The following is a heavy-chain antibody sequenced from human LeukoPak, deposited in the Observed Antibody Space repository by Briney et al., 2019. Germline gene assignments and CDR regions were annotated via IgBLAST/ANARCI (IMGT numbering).Heavy chain of an antibody. CDR2: IYYSGST. D-gene: IGHD6-13*01. V-gene: IGHV4-59*03. CDR3: ANSRWYNAFDI. J-gene: IGHJ3*02. Sequence: PSETLSLTCTVSGGSISSYYWKWIRQPPRKGLEWIGYIYYSGSTNYNPSLKSRVTISVDTSKNQFSLKLSSVTAADTAVYYCANSRWYNAFDIWGQGTMVTVSS. CDR1: GGSISSYY.